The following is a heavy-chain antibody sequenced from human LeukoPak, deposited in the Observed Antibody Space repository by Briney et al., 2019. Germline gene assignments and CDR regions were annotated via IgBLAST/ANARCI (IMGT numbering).Heavy chain of an antibody. CDR3: ARDPTTVTKGFDI. J-gene: IGHJ3*02. Sequence: SETLTLTCTVSGGSISSHYWTWIRQSPGKGLEWIGYISYSGSTNYNPSLKSRVTLSVDTSKNQFSLKLRSVTAADTAVYYCARDPTTVTKGFDIWGQGTMDTVSS. V-gene: IGHV4-59*11. D-gene: IGHD4-17*01. CDR2: ISYSGST. CDR1: GGSISSHY.